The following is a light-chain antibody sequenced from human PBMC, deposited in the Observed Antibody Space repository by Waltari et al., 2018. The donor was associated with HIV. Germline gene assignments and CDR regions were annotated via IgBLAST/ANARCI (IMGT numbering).Light chain of an antibody. J-gene: IGLJ2*01. CDR2: RDV. Sequence: SYDLTQPPSVSVSPGQPASITCSGDKLEDKYTSWYQQKPGQSPVLVIYRDVKRPSGIPERFSGSNSGNTASLTISGTQAMDEADYYCQAWDAGVVFGGGTKLTVL. CDR1: KLEDKY. CDR3: QAWDAGVV. V-gene: IGLV3-1*01.